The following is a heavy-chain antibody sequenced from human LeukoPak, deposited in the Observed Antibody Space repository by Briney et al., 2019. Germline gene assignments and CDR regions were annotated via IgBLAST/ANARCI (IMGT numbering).Heavy chain of an antibody. CDR2: TYYRSKWYT. D-gene: IGHD3-16*01. Sequence: SQTLSLTCAISGDSVSSNSASWNWIRQSPSRGLEWLGRTYYRSKWYTNYAVSVKSRITINPDTSKNQFSLQLDSVTPDDTAVYYCTRGSYYDSWGQGTLVTVSS. J-gene: IGHJ4*02. CDR1: GDSVSSNSAS. CDR3: TRGSYYDS. V-gene: IGHV6-1*01.